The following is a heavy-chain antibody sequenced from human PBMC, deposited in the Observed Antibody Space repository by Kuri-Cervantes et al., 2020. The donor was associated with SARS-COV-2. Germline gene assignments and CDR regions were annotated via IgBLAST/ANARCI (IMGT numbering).Heavy chain of an antibody. D-gene: IGHD2-15*01. CDR2: INHTGST. CDR1: GGSISSYY. CDR3: ARQEVVAATNWFDP. Sequence: GSLRLSCTVSGGSISSYYWSWIRQSPGKGLVWIGEINHTGSTNYNPSLKSRVTISVGASKNQFSLKLSSVTAADTAVYYCARQEVVAATNWFDPWGQGTLVTVSS. V-gene: IGHV4-34*01. J-gene: IGHJ5*02.